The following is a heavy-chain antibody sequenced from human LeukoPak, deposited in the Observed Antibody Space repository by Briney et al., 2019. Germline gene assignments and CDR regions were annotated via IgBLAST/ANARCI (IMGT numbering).Heavy chain of an antibody. CDR3: VRDSSATLAFDI. Sequence: SETLSLTCTVAGYAISSGYYWGWIRQTPGKGLEWIAEIFHDGTTHYNPSLRSRAAMSVDTSKNDFSLRLSSVTAADTGIYYCVRDSSATLAFDIWGQGTMVTVSS. J-gene: IGHJ3*02. V-gene: IGHV4-38-2*02. CDR2: IFHDGTT. D-gene: IGHD6-25*01. CDR1: GYAISSGYY.